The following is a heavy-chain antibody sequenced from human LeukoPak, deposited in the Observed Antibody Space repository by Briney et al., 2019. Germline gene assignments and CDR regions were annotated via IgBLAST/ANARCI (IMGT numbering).Heavy chain of an antibody. Sequence: GGSLRLSCAASGCTFSDYYMSWMRQAPGKGLEWVSYINGSGTTIYNADSVKGRFTISRDNAKNSLYLQMNSLRGEDTAVYYCVRAYSRGYSDDFDYWGQGTLVTVSS. D-gene: IGHD3-22*01. J-gene: IGHJ4*02. V-gene: IGHV3-11*01. CDR2: INGSGTTI. CDR1: GCTFSDYY. CDR3: VRAYSRGYSDDFDY.